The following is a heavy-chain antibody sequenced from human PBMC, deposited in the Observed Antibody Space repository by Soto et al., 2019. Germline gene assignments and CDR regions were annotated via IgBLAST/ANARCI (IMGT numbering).Heavy chain of an antibody. CDR2: ISAYNGNT. CDR1: GYTFTSYG. J-gene: IGHJ3*02. CDR3: ARDRLNYDILTGYYYDAFYI. Sequence: ASVKVSCKASGYTFTSYGISWVRQAPGQGLEWMGWISAYNGNTNYAQKLQGRVTMTIDTSTSTAYMELRSLRSDDTAVYYCARDRLNYDILTGYYYDAFYIWGQGTMVPVSS. D-gene: IGHD3-9*01. V-gene: IGHV1-18*01.